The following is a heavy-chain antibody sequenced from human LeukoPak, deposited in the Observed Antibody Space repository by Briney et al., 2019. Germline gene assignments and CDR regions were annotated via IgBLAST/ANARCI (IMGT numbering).Heavy chain of an antibody. CDR2: IYYSGST. D-gene: IGHD6-13*01. CDR3: ASWSSSWTGGYFFDY. V-gene: IGHV4-59*01. CDR1: GGSISSYY. Sequence: SETLSLTCTVSGGSISSYYWSWIRQPPGKGLEWIGYIYYSGSTNYNPSLKSRVTISVDTSKRQFALKLSSVTAADTAVYYCASWSSSWTGGYFFDYWGQGSLVTVSS. J-gene: IGHJ4*02.